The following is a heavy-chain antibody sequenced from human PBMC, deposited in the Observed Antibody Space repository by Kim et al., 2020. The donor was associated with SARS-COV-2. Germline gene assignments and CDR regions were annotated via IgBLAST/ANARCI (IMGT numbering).Heavy chain of an antibody. J-gene: IGHJ4*02. CDR2: IKQDGSEK. V-gene: IGHV3-7*01. CDR1: GFSFSTYW. CDR3: GRKGLLRGGVEY. D-gene: IGHD3-10*01. Sequence: GGSLRLSCAASGFSFSTYWMSWVRQVPRMGLEWVANIKQDGSEKYYVDSVKGRFTISRDNAKNSLYLQMNSLKAEDTAVYYCGRKGLLRGGVEYWGQGTVVTVSS.